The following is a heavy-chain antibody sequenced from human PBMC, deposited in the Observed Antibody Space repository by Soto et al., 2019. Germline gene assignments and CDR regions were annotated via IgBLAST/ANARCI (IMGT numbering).Heavy chain of an antibody. Sequence: SQTLSLTCAISGDSVSSTSASWNWIRQSPSRGLEWLGRTYYRSKWTNDYAVSVKSRITINPDTSKNQFSLKLSSVTAADTAVYYCARVSRYSSGWYFDYWGQGTLVTVSS. V-gene: IGHV6-1*01. CDR3: ARVSRYSSGWYFDY. J-gene: IGHJ4*02. CDR1: GDSVSSTSAS. CDR2: TYYRSKWTN. D-gene: IGHD6-19*01.